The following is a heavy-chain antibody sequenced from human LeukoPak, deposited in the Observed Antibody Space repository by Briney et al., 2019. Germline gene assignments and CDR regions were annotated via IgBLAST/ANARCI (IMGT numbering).Heavy chain of an antibody. CDR2: LHYDGIDK. V-gene: IGHV3-30*02. CDR3: TKEGGDIVVLQEAHAFDI. J-gene: IGHJ3*02. D-gene: IGHD2-2*01. Sequence: GGSLSLSFAASGFVFSRHIMHWVRQAPGKGLEWVAYLHYDGIDKNYGDTVKGRFTISRDNSKNTLYLQMNSLRDEDTAIYYCTKEGGDIVVLQEAHAFDIWGQGTLVTVSS. CDR1: GFVFSRHI.